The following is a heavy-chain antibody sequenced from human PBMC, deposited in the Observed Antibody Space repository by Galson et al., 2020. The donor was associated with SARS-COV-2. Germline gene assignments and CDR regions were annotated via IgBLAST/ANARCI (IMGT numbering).Heavy chain of an antibody. CDR1: GGSIRSGYYS. V-gene: IGHV4-30-2*01. D-gene: IGHD2-15*01. Sequence: SETLSLTCAVSGGSIRSGYYSWSWIRQPPGKGLEWIGYIYHSGSTYYNPSLKSRVTISVDRSKNQFSLKLNSVTAADTAVYYCARDPGKDFGFDPWGQGTLVTVSS. CDR3: ARDPGKDFGFDP. J-gene: IGHJ5*02. CDR2: IYHSGST.